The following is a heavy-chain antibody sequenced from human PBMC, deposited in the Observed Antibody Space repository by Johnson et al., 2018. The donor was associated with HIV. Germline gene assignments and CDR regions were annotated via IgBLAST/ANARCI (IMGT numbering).Heavy chain of an antibody. D-gene: IGHD3-9*01. CDR1: GFTFDDYG. J-gene: IGHJ3*02. V-gene: IGHV3-NL1*01. Sequence: QMLLVESGGGVVRPGGSLRLSCAASGFTFDDYGMNWVRQGPGKGLEWVSIIYSGGSSTSYADSVKGRFTISRDNSKNTLYLQMNSLRAEDTAVYYCARDGYDILTGGNAFDIWGQGTMVTVSS. CDR2: IYSGGSST. CDR3: ARDGYDILTGGNAFDI.